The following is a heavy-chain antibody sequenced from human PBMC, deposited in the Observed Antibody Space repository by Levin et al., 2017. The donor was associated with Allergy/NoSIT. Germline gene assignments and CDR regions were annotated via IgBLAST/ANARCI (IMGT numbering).Heavy chain of an antibody. CDR2: MNPNNGNT. CDR1: GYTFISYD. J-gene: IGHJ6*02. D-gene: IGHD2/OR15-2a*01. Sequence: GASVKVSCKASGYTFISYDINWVRQATGQGLEWMGWMNPNNGNTDSAQKFQGRLTMTRNTSISIAYMELSSLTAEDTAVYFCARDYFTYAFDVWGQGTTVTVSS. V-gene: IGHV1-8*01. CDR3: ARDYFTYAFDV.